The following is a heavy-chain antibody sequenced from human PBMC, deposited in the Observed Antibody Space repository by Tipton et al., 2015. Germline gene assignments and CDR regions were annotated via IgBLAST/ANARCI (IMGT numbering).Heavy chain of an antibody. D-gene: IGHD4-23*01. V-gene: IGHV4-59*01. J-gene: IGHJ4*02. Sequence: TLSLTCTVSGGSISSYYWSWIRQPPGKGLEWIGYIQYSGSTNYNPSLKSRVTISVDTSKNQFSLTLNSVAAADTAVYYCARARGRHGGLFDSWGQEILVTVSS. CDR1: GGSISSYY. CDR2: IQYSGST. CDR3: ARARGRHGGLFDS.